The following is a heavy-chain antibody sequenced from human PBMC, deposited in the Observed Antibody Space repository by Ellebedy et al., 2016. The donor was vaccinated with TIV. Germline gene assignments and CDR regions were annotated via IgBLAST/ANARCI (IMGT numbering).Heavy chain of an antibody. CDR1: GFTFSSNW. CDR2: IKEDGSLK. CDR3: ASAARGSGAYESF. D-gene: IGHD5-12*01. V-gene: IGHV3-7*01. J-gene: IGHJ4*02. Sequence: PGGSLRLSCAASGFTFSSNWMSWVRQARGKGLELVAKIKEDGSLKYYVDSVRGRFTISRDNSRNSLYLQMNSPGADDTALSYCASAARGSGAYESFWGQGTLVTVSS.